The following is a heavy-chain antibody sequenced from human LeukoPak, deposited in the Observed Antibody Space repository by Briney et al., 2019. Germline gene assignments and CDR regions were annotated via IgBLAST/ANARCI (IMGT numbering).Heavy chain of an antibody. CDR2: ISSSSSYI. J-gene: IGHJ4*02. CDR1: GFTFSSYS. CDR3: ARHHYYGSGSYYTPYYFDY. Sequence: GGSLRLSCAASGFTFSSYSMNWVRQAPGKGLEWVSSISSSSSYIYYADSVKGRFTISRDNAKNSLYLQMNSLRAEDTAVYYCARHHYYGSGSYYTPYYFDYWGQGTLVTVSS. D-gene: IGHD3-10*01. V-gene: IGHV3-21*01.